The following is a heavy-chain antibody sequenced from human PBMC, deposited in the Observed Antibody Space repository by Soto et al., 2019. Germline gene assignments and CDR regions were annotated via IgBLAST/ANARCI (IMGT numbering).Heavy chain of an antibody. CDR1: GGTFSSYT. CDR3: ATYGSGSYYGFDP. D-gene: IGHD3-10*01. V-gene: IGHV1-69*02. Sequence: ASVKVSCKASGGTFSSYTISWVRQAPGQGLEWMGRIIPILGIANYAQKFQGRVTITAAKSTSTAYMELSSLRSEDTAVYYCATYGSGSYYGFDPWGQGTLVTVSS. CDR2: IIPILGIA. J-gene: IGHJ5*02.